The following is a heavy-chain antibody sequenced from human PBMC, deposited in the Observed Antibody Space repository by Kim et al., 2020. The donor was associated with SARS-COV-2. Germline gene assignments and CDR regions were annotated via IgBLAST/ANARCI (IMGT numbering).Heavy chain of an antibody. V-gene: IGHV1-58*02. CDR1: GFTFSSSA. CDR2: IVVGIGNT. Sequence: SVKVSCKASGFTFSSSAMQWVRQARGQRLEWIGWIVVGIGNTNYAQKFQERVTITRDMSTNTAYMELSSLRSEDTAIYYCAADLWDSSGYSRYGFDPWGQGTLVTVSS. CDR3: AADLWDSSGYSRYGFDP. D-gene: IGHD3-22*01. J-gene: IGHJ5*02.